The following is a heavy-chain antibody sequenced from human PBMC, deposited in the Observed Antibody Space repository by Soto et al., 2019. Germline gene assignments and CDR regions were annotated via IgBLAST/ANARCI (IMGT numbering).Heavy chain of an antibody. V-gene: IGHV3-48*03. J-gene: IGHJ3*01. CDR2: IHPGGQTI. Sequence: EVQLVESGGGLVQPGGSLRLSCAASGFTFSSSEMYWVRQAPGKGLEWISHIHPGGQTIFYAESVKGRFTISRDNAKNSLYLQMNIRRAEDTAVYYCARRSSRWGQGTMVTVSS. D-gene: IGHD2-2*01. CDR3: ARRSSR. CDR1: GFTFSSSE.